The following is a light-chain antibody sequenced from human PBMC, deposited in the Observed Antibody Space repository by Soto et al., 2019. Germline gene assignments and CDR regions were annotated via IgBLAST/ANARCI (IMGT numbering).Light chain of an antibody. V-gene: IGKV1-33*01. CDR3: QQYYNLPLT. CDR2: DAS. J-gene: IGKJ4*01. CDR1: QDISNY. Sequence: DIQMTQSPSSLSASVGDRVTITCQASQDISNYLNWYQQKPGKATKLLIYDASNLDTGVPSRFSESGSWTDFTFTISSLHPEDLSTYYCQQYYNLPLTFGLGTKVEIK.